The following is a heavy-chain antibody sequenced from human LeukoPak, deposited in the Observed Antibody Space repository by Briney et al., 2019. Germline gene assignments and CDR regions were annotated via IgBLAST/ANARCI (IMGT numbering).Heavy chain of an antibody. V-gene: IGHV3-48*01. Sequence: GGSLRLSCAASGFTFSSYSMNWVRQAPGKGLEWVSYTSSSSSTIYYADSVKGRFTISRDNAKNSLYLQMNSLRAEDTAVYYCARRSSSWYWYFDLWGRGTLVTVSS. CDR1: GFTFSSYS. J-gene: IGHJ2*01. CDR2: TSSSSSTI. CDR3: ARRSSSWYWYFDL. D-gene: IGHD6-13*01.